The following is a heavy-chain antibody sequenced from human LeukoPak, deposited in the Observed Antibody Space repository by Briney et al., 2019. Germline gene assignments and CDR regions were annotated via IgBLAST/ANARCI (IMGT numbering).Heavy chain of an antibody. J-gene: IGHJ4*02. CDR2: IHIGGST. CDR3: ERLWSTDCSGGSCPHQPNS. CDR1: GGSISSSAYH. V-gene: IGHV4-39*01. D-gene: IGHD2-15*01. Sequence: SETLSLTCTVSGGSISSSAYHWGWIRQPPGKGLEWIGSIHIGGSTYYNPSFKSRVTISVDTSKNQFSLKLRSVTAADTAMYYCERLWSTDCSGGSCPHQPNSWGQGTLVTVSS.